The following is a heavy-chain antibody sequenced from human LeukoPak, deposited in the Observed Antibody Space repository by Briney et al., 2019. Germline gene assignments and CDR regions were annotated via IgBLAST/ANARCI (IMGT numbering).Heavy chain of an antibody. CDR3: ASPGQLRFLVDAFDI. Sequence: GGSVKVSCKASGGTFSSYAISWVRQAPGQGLEWMGGIIPIFGTANYAQKFQGRVTITTDESTSTAYMELSSLRSEDTAVYYCASPGQLRFLVDAFDIWGQGTMVTVSS. D-gene: IGHD3-3*01. J-gene: IGHJ3*02. CDR2: IIPIFGTA. CDR1: GGTFSSYA. V-gene: IGHV1-69*05.